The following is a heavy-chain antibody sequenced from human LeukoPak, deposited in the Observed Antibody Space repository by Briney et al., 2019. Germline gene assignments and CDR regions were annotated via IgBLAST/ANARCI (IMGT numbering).Heavy chain of an antibody. CDR1: GFTFSSYS. D-gene: IGHD2-2*01. CDR3: SRVYCSITSCYFYFDY. V-gene: IGHV3-49*03. CDR2: IRSKPHGGTT. J-gene: IGHJ4*02. Sequence: GGSLRLSCAASGFTFSSYSLNWFRQAPGKGLEWVGFIRSKPHGGTTDYAASVKGRFTISREDSKSIAYLQMNSLKTEDTAVYYCSRVYCSITSCYFYFDYWGQGTLVTVSS.